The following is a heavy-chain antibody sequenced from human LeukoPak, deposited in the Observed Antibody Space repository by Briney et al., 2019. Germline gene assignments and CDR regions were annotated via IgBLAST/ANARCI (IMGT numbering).Heavy chain of an antibody. CDR2: IGGSDGRT. CDR1: GFTFSTYA. Sequence: GGSLRLSCAASGFTFSTYAMSWVRQAPGKGLGWVSLIGGSDGRTRYADSVKGRFTISRDNSKNTLYLEMNSLRAEDTAVYYCAKDSSSYDWGYMDVWGKGTTVTISS. CDR3: AKDSSSYDWGYMDV. D-gene: IGHD3-22*01. J-gene: IGHJ6*03. V-gene: IGHV3-23*01.